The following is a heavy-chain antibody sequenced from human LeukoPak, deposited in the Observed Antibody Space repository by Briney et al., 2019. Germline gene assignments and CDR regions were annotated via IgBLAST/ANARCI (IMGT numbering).Heavy chain of an antibody. CDR3: ARGDLLTGYSY. J-gene: IGHJ4*02. CDR1: GGSVSSDSYY. D-gene: IGHD3-9*01. Sequence: SETLSLTCTVSGGSVSSDSYYWSWIRQPPGKGLEWIGYIFHSGTTNYNPSLKRRVTISVDTSKNQFSLKLSSVTAADTAVYYCARGDLLTGYSYWGQGTLVTVSS. V-gene: IGHV4-61*01. CDR2: IFHSGTT.